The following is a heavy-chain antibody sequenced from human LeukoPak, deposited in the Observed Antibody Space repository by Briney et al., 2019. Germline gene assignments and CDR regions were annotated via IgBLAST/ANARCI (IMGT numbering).Heavy chain of an antibody. J-gene: IGHJ4*02. Sequence: PGGSLRLSCAASGFTFSSYSINCVRQASGKGLEWVSYISSFSSTIYYADSVKGRFTISRDNAKNSLYLQMNSLRDEDTAVYYCARGSYGAVDYWGQGTLVTISS. CDR3: ARGSYGAVDY. CDR1: GFTFSSYS. V-gene: IGHV3-48*02. D-gene: IGHD4/OR15-4a*01. CDR2: ISSFSSTI.